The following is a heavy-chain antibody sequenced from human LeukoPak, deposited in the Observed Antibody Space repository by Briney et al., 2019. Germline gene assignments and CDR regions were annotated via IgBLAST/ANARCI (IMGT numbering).Heavy chain of an antibody. D-gene: IGHD3-22*01. CDR3: ARSYYYDSSGYYFDAFDI. CDR1: GGPISSYY. Sequence: PSETLSLTCTVSGGPISSYYWSWIRQPPGKGLEWIGHIYYSGSTNYNPSLKSRVTISVDTSKNQFSLKLSSVTAADTAVYYCARSYYYDSSGYYFDAFDIWGQGTMVTVSS. J-gene: IGHJ3*02. V-gene: IGHV4-59*01. CDR2: IYYSGST.